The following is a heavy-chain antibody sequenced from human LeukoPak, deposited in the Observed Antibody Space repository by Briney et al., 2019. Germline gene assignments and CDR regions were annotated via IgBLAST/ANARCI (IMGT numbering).Heavy chain of an antibody. CDR2: INDNGAGT. Sequence: GGSLRLSCAASGFTFSSYAMSWFRQAPGKGLKWVSTINDNGAGTYYADSVKGRFTISRDNAKNTVYVHMNSLRDEDTAVYYCARGGRYAYFLDYWGQGTLVTVSS. CDR1: GFTFSSYA. V-gene: IGHV3-23*01. J-gene: IGHJ4*02. CDR3: ARGGRYAYFLDY. D-gene: IGHD3-16*01.